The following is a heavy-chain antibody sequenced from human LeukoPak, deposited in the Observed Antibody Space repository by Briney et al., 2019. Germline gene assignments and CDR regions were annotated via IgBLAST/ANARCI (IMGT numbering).Heavy chain of an antibody. CDR3: ARGHVIAAAVS. CDR2: INPSGGST. D-gene: IGHD6-13*01. Sequence: ASVKVSCKASGYTFTSYYMHWVRQAPGQGLEWMGIINPSGGSTSYAQKFQGRVTMTRNTSISTAYMELSSLRSEDTAVYYCARGHVIAAAVSWGQGTLVTVSS. V-gene: IGHV1-46*01. CDR1: GYTFTSYY. J-gene: IGHJ4*02.